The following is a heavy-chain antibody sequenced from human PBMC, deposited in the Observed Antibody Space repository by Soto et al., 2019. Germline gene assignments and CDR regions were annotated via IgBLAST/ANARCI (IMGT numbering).Heavy chain of an antibody. CDR2: FDPEDGET. CDR3: ATVKVYSGYGYYYYYYKDF. J-gene: IGHJ6*03. CDR1: GYTLTELS. V-gene: IGHV1-24*01. Sequence: GASVKVSCKVSGYTLTELSMHWVRQAPGKGLEWMGGFDPEDGETIYAQKFQGRVTMTEDTSTDTAYMELSSLRSEDTAVYYCATVKVYSGYGYYYYYYKDFWGKGSTDTGS. D-gene: IGHD5-12*01.